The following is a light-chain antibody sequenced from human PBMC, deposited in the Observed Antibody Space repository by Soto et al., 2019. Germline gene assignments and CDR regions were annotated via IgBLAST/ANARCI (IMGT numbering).Light chain of an antibody. CDR3: QSYDSSLSVSYV. CDR1: SSNIGAGYD. CDR2: GNS. J-gene: IGLJ1*01. Sequence: QSVLTQPPSVSGAPGQRVTISCTGSSSNIGAGYDVHWYQQLPGTAPKLLIYGNSNRPSGVPDRFSGSKSGTSASLAITGLQAEDVADYYCQSYDSSLSVSYVFGTGTKVTVL. V-gene: IGLV1-40*01.